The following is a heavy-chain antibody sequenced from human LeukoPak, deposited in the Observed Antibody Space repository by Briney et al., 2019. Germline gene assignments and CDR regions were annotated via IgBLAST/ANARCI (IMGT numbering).Heavy chain of an antibody. D-gene: IGHD6-19*01. CDR1: GLTFRKYW. V-gene: IGHV3-74*01. Sequence: GGSLRLSCAASGLTFRKYWMLWVRQAPGKGLESVSRINTDGTVTTYADSVKGRFTVSRDNADNTMFLQMNSVRDEDTAVYYCATKQWLAPPPDSWGQGTPVTVSS. CDR3: ATKQWLAPPPDS. J-gene: IGHJ4*02. CDR2: INTDGTVT.